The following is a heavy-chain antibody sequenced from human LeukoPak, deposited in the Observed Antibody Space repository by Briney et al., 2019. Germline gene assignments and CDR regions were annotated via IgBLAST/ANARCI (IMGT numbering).Heavy chain of an antibody. CDR2: MNPNSGNT. J-gene: IGHJ4*02. D-gene: IGHD2-2*01. V-gene: IGHV1-8*03. CDR1: GYTFTSYD. Sequence: ASVKVSCKASGYTFTSYDINWVRQATGQGLEWMGWMNPNSGNTGYAQKFQGRVTITRNTSISTAYMELSSLRSEDTAVYYCARDRGYCSSISCLFFDYWGQGTLVTVSS. CDR3: ARDRGYCSSISCLFFDY.